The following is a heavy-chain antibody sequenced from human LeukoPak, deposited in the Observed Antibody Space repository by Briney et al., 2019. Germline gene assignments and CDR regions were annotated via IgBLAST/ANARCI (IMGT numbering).Heavy chain of an antibody. CDR1: GYSFTSYW. J-gene: IGHJ4*02. V-gene: IGHV5-51*01. Sequence: GESLKISCKASGYSFTSYWIGWVRQMPGKGLEWMGIIDPSDSETRYTPSFQGQVTISVDKSLTTADLQWNSLKASDTAMYYCARQTAMGRSGDYWGQGTLVSVSS. D-gene: IGHD5-18*01. CDR3: ARQTAMGRSGDY. CDR2: IDPSDSET.